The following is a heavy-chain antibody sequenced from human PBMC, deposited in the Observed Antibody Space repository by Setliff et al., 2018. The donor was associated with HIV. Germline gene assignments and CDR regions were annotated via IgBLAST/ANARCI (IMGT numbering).Heavy chain of an antibody. CDR3: ALTGHRLLRGYMDV. Sequence: SETLSLTCYVTDDPISSYYWSWVRQPAGKGLEWIGRLYVSGDTNYNPSLKSRVTMSLDTPKKHFSLKLKSVTAADTAVYYCALTGHRLLRGYMDVWGKGTTVTVS. D-gene: IGHD2-15*01. J-gene: IGHJ6*03. V-gene: IGHV4-4*07. CDR2: LYVSGDT. CDR1: DDPISSYY.